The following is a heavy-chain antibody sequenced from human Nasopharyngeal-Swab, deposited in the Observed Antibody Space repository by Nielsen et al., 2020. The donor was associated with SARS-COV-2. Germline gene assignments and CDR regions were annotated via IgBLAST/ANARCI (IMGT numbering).Heavy chain of an antibody. J-gene: IGHJ4*02. Sequence: WIPQPPGKGLEWIGSINYSGSNEKNPALKSRGPRSVDTSKNQFSLKLSSVTAADTAVYYCASLNVDTAMVHDYWGQGTLVTVSS. CDR3: ASLNVDTAMVHDY. V-gene: IGHV4-39*01. D-gene: IGHD5-18*01. CDR2: INYSGSN.